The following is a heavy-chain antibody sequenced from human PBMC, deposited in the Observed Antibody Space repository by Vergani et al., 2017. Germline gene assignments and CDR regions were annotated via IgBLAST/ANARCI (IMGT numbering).Heavy chain of an antibody. CDR1: GGSISSGGYY. CDR3: ARGSGYQLLGNFDY. J-gene: IGHJ4*02. CDR2: IYYSGST. D-gene: IGHD2-2*01. V-gene: IGHV4-31*03. Sequence: QVQLQESGPGLVKPSQTLSLICTVSGGSISSGGYYWSWIRQHPGKGLEWIGYIYYSGSTYYNPSLKSRVTISVDTSKNQFSLKLSSVTAADTAVYYCARGSGYQLLGNFDYWGQGTLVTVSS.